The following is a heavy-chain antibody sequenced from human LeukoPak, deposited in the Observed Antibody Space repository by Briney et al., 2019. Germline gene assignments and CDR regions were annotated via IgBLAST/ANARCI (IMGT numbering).Heavy chain of an antibody. D-gene: IGHD2-15*01. J-gene: IGHJ4*02. Sequence: ASVKVSCKVSGYTLTELSMHWVRQAPGKGLEWMGGFDPEDGETIYAQKFQGRVTMTEDTSTDTAYMELSSLRSEDTAVYYCATDLFSGRKGSLDYWGQGTLVTVSS. CDR3: ATDLFSGRKGSLDY. V-gene: IGHV1-24*01. CDR1: GYTLTELS. CDR2: FDPEDGET.